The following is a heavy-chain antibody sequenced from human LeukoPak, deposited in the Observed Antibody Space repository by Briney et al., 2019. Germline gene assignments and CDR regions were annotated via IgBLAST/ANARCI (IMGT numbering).Heavy chain of an antibody. CDR3: ARDYGSGDQKCFDP. J-gene: IGHJ5*02. D-gene: IGHD3-10*01. V-gene: IGHV4-61*02. CDR2: IYTSGST. Sequence: SQTLSLTCTVSGGSISTGSYSWNWIRQPAGKGLEWIGRIYTSGSTNYNPSLKSRVTVSVDTSKNQFSLKLSSVTAADTAVYYCARDYGSGDQKCFDPWGQGTLVTISS. CDR1: GGSISTGSYS.